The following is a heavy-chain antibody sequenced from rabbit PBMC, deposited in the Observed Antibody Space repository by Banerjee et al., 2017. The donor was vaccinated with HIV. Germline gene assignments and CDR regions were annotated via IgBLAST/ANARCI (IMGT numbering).Heavy chain of an antibody. Sequence: QEQLEESGGGLVKPGGTLTLTCKASGIDFSSYYRMCWVRQAPGRGLELIACIYTGSGGTWYASWVNGRFTISRSTSLNTVDLKMTSLTAADTATYLCASSGVAGYDYTTTGYFKLWGPGTLVTVS. V-gene: IGHV1S43*01. D-gene: IGHD6-1*01. CDR3: ASSGVAGYDYTTTGYFKL. CDR2: IYTGSGGT. J-gene: IGHJ4*01. CDR1: GIDFSSYYR.